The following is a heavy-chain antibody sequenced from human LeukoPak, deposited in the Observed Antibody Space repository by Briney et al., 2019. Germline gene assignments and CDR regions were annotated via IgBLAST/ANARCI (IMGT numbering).Heavy chain of an antibody. Sequence: SETLSLTRSVSGGSISSSTYYWGWIRQPPGKGLEWIGSIYSSGSTYYNPSLKSRVTISVDTSKNQFSLKLTSVTAADTAVYYCARLPYSSGWYDYWGQGTLVTVSS. J-gene: IGHJ4*02. CDR2: IYSSGST. CDR3: ARLPYSSGWYDY. D-gene: IGHD6-19*01. CDR1: GGSISSSTYY. V-gene: IGHV4-39*01.